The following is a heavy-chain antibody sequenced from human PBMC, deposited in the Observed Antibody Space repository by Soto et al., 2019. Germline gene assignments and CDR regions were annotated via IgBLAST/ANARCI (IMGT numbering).Heavy chain of an antibody. J-gene: IGHJ3*01. CDR2: ITSAGRM. CDR3: ARDIRYFDWLTPQDAFDL. V-gene: IGHV3-23*01. Sequence: PGGSLRLSCAASGFTFSSYAMSWVRQAPGKGPEWVSGITSAGRMYYADSVKGRFTISRDNFEHTVYLEMNSLRVEDTAVYYCARDIRYFDWLTPQDAFDLWGQGTRVTVPS. D-gene: IGHD3-9*01. CDR1: GFTFSSYA.